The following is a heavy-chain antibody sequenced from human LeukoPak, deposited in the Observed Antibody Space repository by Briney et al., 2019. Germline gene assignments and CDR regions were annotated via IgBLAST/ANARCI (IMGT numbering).Heavy chain of an antibody. V-gene: IGHV5-51*01. D-gene: IGHD3-16*01. CDR3: ARLWGGALNY. J-gene: IGHJ4*02. CDR2: IYPSDSDT. Sequence: GEPLKISCKGSAYSFTTFCIGWVGQMPRRGLALMRIIYPSDSDTRYSPSFQGQVTISADKSISTAYLQWRSLKASDTAMYYCARLWGGALNYWGQGTLVTVSS. CDR1: AYSFTTFC.